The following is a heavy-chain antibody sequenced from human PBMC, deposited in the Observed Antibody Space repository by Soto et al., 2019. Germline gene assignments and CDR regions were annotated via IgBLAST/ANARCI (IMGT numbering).Heavy chain of an antibody. CDR1: GGTFSSYT. Sequence: QVQLVQSGAEVKKPGSSVTVSCKASGGTFSSYTISWVRQAPGQGLEWMGGIIPIFGTANYAQKFQGRVTITADESXXTAYMELSSLRSEDTAVYYCARGNHRWLQLGYFDLWGRGTLVTVSS. D-gene: IGHD5-12*01. V-gene: IGHV1-69*12. CDR2: IIPIFGTA. CDR3: ARGNHRWLQLGYFDL. J-gene: IGHJ2*01.